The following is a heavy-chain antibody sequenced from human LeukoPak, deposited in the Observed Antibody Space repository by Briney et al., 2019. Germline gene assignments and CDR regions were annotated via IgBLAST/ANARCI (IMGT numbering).Heavy chain of an antibody. D-gene: IGHD5-18*01. CDR3: ARDRSYGYYFDY. CDR2: ISYDGSNK. V-gene: IGHV3-30*12. J-gene: IGHJ4*02. Sequence: GGSLRLSCAASGFTFSSYGMHWVRQAPGKGLEWVAVISYDGSNKYYADSVKGRFTISRDNSKNTLYLQMNSLRAEDTAVYYCARDRSYGYYFDYWGQGTLVTVSS. CDR1: GFTFSSYG.